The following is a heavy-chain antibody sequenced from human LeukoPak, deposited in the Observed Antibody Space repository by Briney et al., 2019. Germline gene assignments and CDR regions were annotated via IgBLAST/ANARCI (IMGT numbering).Heavy chain of an antibody. Sequence: SETLSLTCTVSGGSISHYYWSWIRQPPGKGLEWIGYIYYSGTTNYHPSLKSRVTISVDTSKNQFSLKLNSVTAADTAVYYCAREDPRSKVPEGMDVWGQRTTVTVSS. J-gene: IGHJ6*02. CDR2: IYYSGTT. CDR3: AREDPRSKVPEGMDV. CDR1: GGSISHYY. D-gene: IGHD1-14*01. V-gene: IGHV4-59*01.